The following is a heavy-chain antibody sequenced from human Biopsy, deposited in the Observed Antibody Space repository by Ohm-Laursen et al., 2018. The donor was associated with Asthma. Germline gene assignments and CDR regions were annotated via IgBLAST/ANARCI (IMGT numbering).Heavy chain of an antibody. J-gene: IGHJ6*02. Sequence: SQTLSLTCGVSGGYTGSSDHHWAWIRQAPGKGLEWIGFVFWSGSTHYSRSLERRVSISIDAATNEFSMKLWSVTPADMAVYFCARVVSYGDIYFGIDVWGPGNTVVVSS. D-gene: IGHD4-17*01. V-gene: IGHV4-30-4*01. CDR2: VFWSGST. CDR1: GGYTGSSDHH. CDR3: ARVVSYGDIYFGIDV.